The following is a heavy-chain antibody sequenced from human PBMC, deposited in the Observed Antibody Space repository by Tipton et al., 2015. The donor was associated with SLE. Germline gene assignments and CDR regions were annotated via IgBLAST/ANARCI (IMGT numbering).Heavy chain of an antibody. Sequence: TLSLTCTVSGSSITSSYYWGWIRQPPGKGLEWIGNIYYSGHTYYNPSLKSRVSISRDTSKNRISLRLNSVTAADTAIYYCARMAGYYHFDYWGPGTQVTVSS. CDR1: GSSITSSYY. D-gene: IGHD3-9*01. V-gene: IGHV4-38-2*02. J-gene: IGHJ4*02. CDR2: IYYSGHT. CDR3: ARMAGYYHFDY.